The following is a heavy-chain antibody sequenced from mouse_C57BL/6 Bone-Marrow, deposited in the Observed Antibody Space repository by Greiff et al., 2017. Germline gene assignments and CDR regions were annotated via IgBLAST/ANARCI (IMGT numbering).Heavy chain of an antibody. CDR3: AREEYYGSSSYFDY. Sequence: VQLQQSGPELVKPGASVKISCKASGYSFTGYYMNWVKQSPEKSLEWIGEINPSTGGTTYNQKFKAKATLTVDKSSSTAYMQLKSLTSEDSAVYYCAREEYYGSSSYFDYWGQGTTLTVSS. D-gene: IGHD1-1*01. CDR2: INPSTGGT. CDR1: GYSFTGYY. V-gene: IGHV1-42*01. J-gene: IGHJ2*01.